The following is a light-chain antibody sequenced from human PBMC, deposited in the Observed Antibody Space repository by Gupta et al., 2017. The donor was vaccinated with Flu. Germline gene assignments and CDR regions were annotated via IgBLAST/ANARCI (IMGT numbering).Light chain of an antibody. CDR3: QQRYTTPRT. CDR2: AAS. CDR1: ESISNY. Sequence: DFQMPHAPSSLSASVGDRVTITSRASESISNYLNWYQQKPGKAPKLLIYAASSLQSGVPSRFSGSRSGTDFIVTISSLEPEDFATYYCQQRYTTPRTFGQGTKVEIK. V-gene: IGKV1-39*01. J-gene: IGKJ1*01.